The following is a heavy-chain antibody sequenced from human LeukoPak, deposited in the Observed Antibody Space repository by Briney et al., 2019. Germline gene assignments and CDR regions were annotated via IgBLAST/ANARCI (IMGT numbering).Heavy chain of an antibody. Sequence: SETLSLTCAVSGGSISSGGYSWSWIRQPPGKGLEWIGYIYHSGSTYYNSSLKSRVTISVDRSKNQFSLKLSSVTAADTAVYYCARVRYQLPNDNWFDPWGQGTLVTVSS. CDR1: GGSISSGGYS. CDR2: IYHSGST. D-gene: IGHD2-2*01. V-gene: IGHV4-30-2*01. CDR3: ARVRYQLPNDNWFDP. J-gene: IGHJ5*02.